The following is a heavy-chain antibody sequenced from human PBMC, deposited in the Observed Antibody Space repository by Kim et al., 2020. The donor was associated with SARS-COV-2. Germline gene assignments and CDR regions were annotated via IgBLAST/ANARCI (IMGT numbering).Heavy chain of an antibody. D-gene: IGHD3-9*01. J-gene: IGHJ6*02. V-gene: IGHV3-23*01. CDR2: ISGSGGST. CDR3: AKTRYDILTGYYSGGSRGTRYGMDV. Sequence: GGSLRLSCAASGFTFSSYAMSWVRQAPGKGLEWVSAISGSGGSTYYADSVKGRFTISRDNSKNTLYLQMNSLRAEDTAVYYCAKTRYDILTGYYSGGSRGTRYGMDVWCQGTTVTVSS. CDR1: GFTFSSYA.